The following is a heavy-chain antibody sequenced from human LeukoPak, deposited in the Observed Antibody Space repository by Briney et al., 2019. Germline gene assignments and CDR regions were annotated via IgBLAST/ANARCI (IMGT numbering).Heavy chain of an antibody. CDR2: IKQDGSDK. J-gene: IGHJ4*02. CDR1: GFTFSSHW. Sequence: GGSLRLSCAASGFTFSSHWMSWVRQAPGKGLEWVANIKQDGSDKYYVDSVKGRFTISRDNAKNSLYLQMNSLRAEDTAVYYCARDKGIAAAGHDYWGQGTLVTVSS. V-gene: IGHV3-7*03. CDR3: ARDKGIAAAGHDY. D-gene: IGHD6-13*01.